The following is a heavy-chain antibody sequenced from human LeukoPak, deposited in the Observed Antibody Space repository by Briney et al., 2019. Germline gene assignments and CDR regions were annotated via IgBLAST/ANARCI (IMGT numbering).Heavy chain of an antibody. V-gene: IGHV4-34*01. CDR3: ARLDYDSSGYYSCFDY. CDR1: GGSFSGYY. Sequence: SETLSLTCAVYGGSFSGYYWSWIRQPPGKGLEWIGEINHSGSTNYNPSLKSRVTISVDTSKNQFSLKLSSVTAADTAVYYCARLDYDSSGYYSCFDYWGQGTLVTVSS. D-gene: IGHD3-22*01. CDR2: INHSGST. J-gene: IGHJ4*02.